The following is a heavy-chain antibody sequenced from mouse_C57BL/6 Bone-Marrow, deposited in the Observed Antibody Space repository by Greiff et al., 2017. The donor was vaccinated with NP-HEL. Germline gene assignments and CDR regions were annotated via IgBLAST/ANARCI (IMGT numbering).Heavy chain of an antibody. J-gene: IGHJ3*01. D-gene: IGHD3-3*01. Sequence: VQLQQSGPELVKPGASVKIPCKASGYTFTDYNMDWVKQSHGKSLEWIGDINPNNGGTIYNQKFKGKATLTVDKSSSTAYMELRSLTSEDTAVYYCASLGQDAYWGQGTLVTVSA. CDR2: INPNNGGT. CDR3: ASLGQDAY. V-gene: IGHV1-18*01. CDR1: GYTFTDYN.